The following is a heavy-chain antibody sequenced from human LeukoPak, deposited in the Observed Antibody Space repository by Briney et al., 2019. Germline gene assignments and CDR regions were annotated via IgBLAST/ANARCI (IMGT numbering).Heavy chain of an antibody. V-gene: IGHV4-59*01. CDR1: GGSITTFY. Sequence: PSETLSLTCTVSGGSITTFYWSWIRQPPGKGLEWIGYIYYSGSTNYNPSLKSRVTISVDTSKNQFSLRLSSVTAADTAVYYCARASDGLYYYYYGMDVWGQGTSVTVSS. D-gene: IGHD2-2*01. CDR3: ARASDGLYYYYYGMDV. CDR2: IYYSGST. J-gene: IGHJ6*02.